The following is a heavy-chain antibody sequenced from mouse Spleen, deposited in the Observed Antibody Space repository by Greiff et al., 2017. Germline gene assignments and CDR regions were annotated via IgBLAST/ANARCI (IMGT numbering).Heavy chain of an antibody. V-gene: IGHV5-9-1*01. CDR3: ARGYGSSYGYFDY. D-gene: IGHD1-1*01. CDR1: GFTFSSYA. CDR2: ISSGGSYT. Sequence: EVKLMESGGGLVKPGGSLKLSCAASGFTFSSYAMSWVRQTPEKRLEWVATISSGGSYTYYPDSVKGRFTISRDNAKNTLYLQMSSLRSEDTAMYYCARGYGSSYGYFDYWGQGTTLTVSS. J-gene: IGHJ2*01.